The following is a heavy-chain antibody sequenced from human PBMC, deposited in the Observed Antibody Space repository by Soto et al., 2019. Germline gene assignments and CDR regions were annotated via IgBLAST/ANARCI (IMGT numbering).Heavy chain of an antibody. J-gene: IGHJ4*02. CDR1: GYTFTSYG. V-gene: IGHV1-18*01. Sequence: ASVKVSCKASGYTFTSYGISWVRQAPGQGLEWMGWISAYNGNTNYAQKLQGRVTMTTDTSTSTAYMELRSLRSDDTAAYYCARDNILTGYYMYWGQGTLVTVSS. CDR3: ARDNILTGYYMY. CDR2: ISAYNGNT. D-gene: IGHD3-9*01.